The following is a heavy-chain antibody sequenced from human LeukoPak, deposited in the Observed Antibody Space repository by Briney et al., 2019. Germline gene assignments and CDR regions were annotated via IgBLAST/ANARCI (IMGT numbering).Heavy chain of an antibody. CDR2: IKASDNYI. CDR3: ASVIAVADPFDY. Sequence: GGSLRLSCAASGFTFSAYTMNWVRHAPGKGLEWVSSIKASDNYIYYAASVAGRFTISTDAAQSSLYLQMDSLRAEDTATYYCASVIAVADPFDYWGQGTLVTVSS. J-gene: IGHJ4*02. D-gene: IGHD6-19*01. V-gene: IGHV3-21*01. CDR1: GFTFSAYT.